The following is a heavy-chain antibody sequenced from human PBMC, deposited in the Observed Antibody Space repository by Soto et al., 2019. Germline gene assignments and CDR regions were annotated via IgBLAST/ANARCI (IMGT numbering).Heavy chain of an antibody. CDR2: ISAYNGNT. CDR3: ARGHYYESSCYWASGDFEI. CDR1: GYTFTSYG. D-gene: IGHD3-22*01. Sequence: ASVKVSCTASGYTFTSYGISWVRQAPGQGLEWMGWISAYNGNTNYAQKLQGRVTMTTDTSTSTAYMELRSLRSDDTAVYYCARGHYYESSCYWASGDFEIWGQGTMVTVSS. J-gene: IGHJ3*02. V-gene: IGHV1-18*01.